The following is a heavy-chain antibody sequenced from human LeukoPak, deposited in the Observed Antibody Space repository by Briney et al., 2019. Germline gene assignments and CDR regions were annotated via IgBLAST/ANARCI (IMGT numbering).Heavy chain of an antibody. Sequence: SVKVSCKASGGTFSSYAISWVRQAPGQGLEWMGGIIPIFGTANYAQKFQGRVTITADKSTSTAYMELSSLRSEDTAVCYCARADCSSTSCPFDYWGQGTLVTVSS. D-gene: IGHD2-2*01. CDR2: IIPIFGTA. CDR3: ARADCSSTSCPFDY. V-gene: IGHV1-69*06. J-gene: IGHJ4*02. CDR1: GGTFSSYA.